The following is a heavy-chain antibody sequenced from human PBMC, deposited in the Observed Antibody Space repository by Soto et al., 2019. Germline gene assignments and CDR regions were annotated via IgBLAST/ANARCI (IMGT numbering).Heavy chain of an antibody. CDR3: ARGVFSSTSCYAPGAYYYYGMDV. Sequence: GASVKVSCKASGYTFTSYAMHWVRQAPGQRLEWMGWINAGNGNTKYSQKFQGRVTITRDTSASTAYMELSSLRSEDTAVYYCARGVFSSTSCYAPGAYYYYGMDVWGQGTTVTVSS. D-gene: IGHD2-2*01. CDR2: INAGNGNT. V-gene: IGHV1-3*01. CDR1: GYTFTSYA. J-gene: IGHJ6*02.